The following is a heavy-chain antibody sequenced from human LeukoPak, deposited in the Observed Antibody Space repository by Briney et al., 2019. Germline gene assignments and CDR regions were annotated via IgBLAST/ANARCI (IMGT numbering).Heavy chain of an antibody. J-gene: IGHJ4*02. V-gene: IGHV3-7*01. CDR1: GFTFSSYW. D-gene: IGHD5-18*01. Sequence: GGSLRLSCAASGFTFSSYWMGWVRQAPGKGLEWVANIKQDGSEKYYVDSVKGRFTISRDNAKNSLYLQMNSLSAEDTAVYYCARARVEYSYDLFDYWGQGTLVTVSS. CDR3: ARARVEYSYDLFDY. CDR2: IKQDGSEK.